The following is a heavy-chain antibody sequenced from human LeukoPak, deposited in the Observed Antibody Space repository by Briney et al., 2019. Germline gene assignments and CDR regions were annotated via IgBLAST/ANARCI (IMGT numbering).Heavy chain of an antibody. Sequence: PGGSLRLSCAASGFTFSTYVMHWVRQAPGKGLEWVAITSNDETKRFYADSVKGRFTISRDNSKNTLHLHMNSLRVEDTAVYYCASGVVAVAAIDYWGQGILVTVSS. CDR1: GFTFSTYV. V-gene: IGHV3-30*03. J-gene: IGHJ4*02. CDR2: TSNDETKR. D-gene: IGHD2-15*01. CDR3: ASGVVAVAAIDY.